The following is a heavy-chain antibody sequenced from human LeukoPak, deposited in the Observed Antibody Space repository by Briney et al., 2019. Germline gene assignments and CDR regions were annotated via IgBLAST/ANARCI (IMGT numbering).Heavy chain of an antibody. CDR3: AKAHSGSYYSGIN. CDR2: ISGSGGST. V-gene: IGHV3-23*01. J-gene: IGHJ4*02. D-gene: IGHD1-26*01. CDR1: GFTFSSYA. Sequence: GGSLRLPCAASGFTFSSYAMNWVRQAPGKGLEWVSAISGSGGSTYYADSLKGRFTISRDNSKNTLYLQMNSLRAEDTALYYCAKAHSGSYYSGINWGQGTLVTVSS.